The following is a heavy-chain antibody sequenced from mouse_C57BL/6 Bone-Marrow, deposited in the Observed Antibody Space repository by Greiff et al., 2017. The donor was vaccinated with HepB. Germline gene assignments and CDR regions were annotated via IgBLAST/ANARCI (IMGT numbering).Heavy chain of an antibody. J-gene: IGHJ2*01. CDR1: GYTFTSYW. V-gene: IGHV1-69*01. CDR3: ARAPTVATGFDY. Sequence: QVHVKQPGAELVMPGASVKLSCKASGYTFTSYWMHWVKQRPGQGLEWIGEIDPSDSYTNYNQKFKGKSTLTVDKSSSTAYMQLSSLTSEDSAVYYCARAPTVATGFDYWGQGTTLTISS. CDR2: IDPSDSYT. D-gene: IGHD1-1*01.